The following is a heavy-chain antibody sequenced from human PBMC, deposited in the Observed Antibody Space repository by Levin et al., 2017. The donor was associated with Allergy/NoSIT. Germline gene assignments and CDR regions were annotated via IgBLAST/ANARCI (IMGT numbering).Heavy chain of an antibody. V-gene: IGHV1-18*01. CDR1: GYTFTSYG. CDR2: ISAYNGNT. Sequence: GASVKVSCKASGYTFTSYGISWVRQAPGQGLEWMGWISAYNGNTNYAQKLQGRVTMTTDTSTSTAYMELRSLRSDDTAVYYCARVDTGCSSGGSCYSDYWGQGTLVTVSS. J-gene: IGHJ4*02. CDR3: ARVDTGCSSGGSCYSDY. D-gene: IGHD2-15*01.